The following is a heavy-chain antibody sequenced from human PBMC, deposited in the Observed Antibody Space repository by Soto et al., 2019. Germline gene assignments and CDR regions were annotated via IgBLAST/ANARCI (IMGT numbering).Heavy chain of an antibody. J-gene: IGHJ6*02. CDR1: GFTFSDYY. Sequence: GGSLRLSCAASGFTFSDYYMSGIRKAQKKEQKKVSNISSNGSIINYVDSVKGRFTISRDNAKNSLYLQMNSLRADDTAVYYCAVGGGEVPGYYYYGMDVWGQGTTVTVSS. CDR2: ISSNGSII. D-gene: IGHD2-2*01. V-gene: IGHV3-11*01. CDR3: AVGGGEVPGYYYYGMDV.